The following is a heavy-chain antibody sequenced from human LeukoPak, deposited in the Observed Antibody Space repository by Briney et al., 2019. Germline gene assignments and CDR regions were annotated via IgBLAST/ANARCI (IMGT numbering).Heavy chain of an antibody. CDR1: GFTFSSYW. CDR2: INQNGGTR. CDR3: VRDCSPVNCPPTDFYGLDV. J-gene: IGHJ6*02. Sequence: GSLRLSCAASGFTFSSYWMSWVRQAPGKGLEGVAFINQNGGTRYYVDSVKGRFTISRENAKNSLFLQMNSLRVEDTAMYYCVRDCSPVNCPPTDFYGLDVWGQGTTVTVSS. D-gene: IGHD1-1*01. V-gene: IGHV3-7*03.